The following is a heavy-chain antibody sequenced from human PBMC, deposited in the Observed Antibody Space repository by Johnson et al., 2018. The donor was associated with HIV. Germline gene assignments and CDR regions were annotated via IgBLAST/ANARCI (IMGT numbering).Heavy chain of an antibody. J-gene: IGHJ3*01. CDR1: GFTFSSYA. CDR2: ISYDGSLE. V-gene: IGHV3-30*04. CDR3: ARDLRGAYAYDYGSDGFDL. D-gene: IGHD3-16*01. Sequence: VQLVESGGGVVQPGRSLRLSCAASGFTFSSYAMHWVRQSPGKGLEWVAVISYDGSLEYYADSVKGRFTISRDNSRNTLYRQLSSLRAEDMAVFYCARDLRGAYAYDYGSDGFDLWGQGTMVTVAS.